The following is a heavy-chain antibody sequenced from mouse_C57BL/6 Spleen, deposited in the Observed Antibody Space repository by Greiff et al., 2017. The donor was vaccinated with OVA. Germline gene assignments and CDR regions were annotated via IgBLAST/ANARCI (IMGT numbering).Heavy chain of an antibody. J-gene: IGHJ2*01. Sequence: VQLQQSGPELVKPGASVKISCKASGYTFTDYYMNWVKQSHGKSLEWIGDINPNNGGTSYNQKFKGKATLTVDKSSSTAYMELRSLTSEDSAVYYCARRDWEDYWGQGTTLTVSS. V-gene: IGHV1-26*01. CDR1: GYTFTDYY. CDR2: INPNNGGT. D-gene: IGHD4-1*01. CDR3: ARRDWEDY.